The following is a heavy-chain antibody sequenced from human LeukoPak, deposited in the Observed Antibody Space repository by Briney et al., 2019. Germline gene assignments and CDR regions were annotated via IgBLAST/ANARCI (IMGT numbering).Heavy chain of an antibody. J-gene: IGHJ2*01. D-gene: IGHD2-8*01. Sequence: SETLSLTCTVSGGSISSYYWSWIRQPPGKGLEWIGYIYYSGSTNYNPSLKSRVTISVDTSKNQLSLKLSSVTAADTAVYYCARVPAAYCTNGVCYRDWYFDLWGRGTLVTVSS. CDR1: GGSISSYY. CDR3: ARVPAAYCTNGVCYRDWYFDL. V-gene: IGHV4-59*01. CDR2: IYYSGST.